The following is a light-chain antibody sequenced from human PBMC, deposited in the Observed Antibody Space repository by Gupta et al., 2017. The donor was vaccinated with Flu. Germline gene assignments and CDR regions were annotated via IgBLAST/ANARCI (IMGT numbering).Light chain of an antibody. V-gene: IGLV3-10*01. CDR1: ALPKKY. CDR3: YSTDTSVNQRV. CDR2: EDR. J-gene: IGLJ3*02. Sequence: GQTARISCSGDALPKKYAYWYQQKSGQAPVLIIYEDRKRPSGIPERFSGSSSGTRATLTISGAQVEDEADYYCYSTDTSVNQRVFGGGTKLTVL.